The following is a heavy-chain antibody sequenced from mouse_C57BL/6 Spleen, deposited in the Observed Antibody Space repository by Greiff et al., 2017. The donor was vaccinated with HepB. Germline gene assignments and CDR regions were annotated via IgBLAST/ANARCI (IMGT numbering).Heavy chain of an antibody. J-gene: IGHJ2*01. Sequence: VQLQQSGAELVRPGASVTLSCKASGYTFTDYEMHWVKQTPVHGLEWIGAIDPETGGTAYNQKFKGKAILTADTSSSTAYMELRSLTSEDSAVYYCARVVATGFDYWGQGTTLTVSS. CDR1: GYTFTDYE. CDR3: ARVVATGFDY. V-gene: IGHV1-15*01. CDR2: IDPETGGT. D-gene: IGHD1-1*01.